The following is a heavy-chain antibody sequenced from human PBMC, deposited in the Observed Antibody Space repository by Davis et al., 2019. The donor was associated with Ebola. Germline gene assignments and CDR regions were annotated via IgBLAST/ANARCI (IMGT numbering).Heavy chain of an antibody. J-gene: IGHJ4*02. CDR1: GFTFSSYA. CDR2: ISYDGSNK. V-gene: IGHV3-30-3*01. CDR3: ARDPVYVLRFLEWLLFQDY. D-gene: IGHD3-3*01. Sequence: GESLKISCAASGFTFSSYAMHWVRQAPGKGLEWVAVISYDGSNKYYADSVKGRFTISRDNAKNSLYLQMNSLRDEDTAVYYCARDPVYVLRFLEWLLFQDYWGQGTLVTVSS.